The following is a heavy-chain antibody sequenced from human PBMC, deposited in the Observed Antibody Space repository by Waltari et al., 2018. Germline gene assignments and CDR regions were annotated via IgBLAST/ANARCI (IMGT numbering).Heavy chain of an antibody. Sequence: QVQLQESGPGLVKPSETLSLTCTVSGGSISSYYWSWIRQPAGKGLEWIGRSYTSGRTNYTPPLKGRVTMSVDTPKTQSSLKRSSVPAADTAGYYWARGGGGSYWLGYFDYWGQGTLVTVSS. CDR3: ARGGGGSYWLGYFDY. CDR1: GGSISSYY. J-gene: IGHJ4*02. V-gene: IGHV4-4*07. CDR2: SYTSGRT. D-gene: IGHD1-26*01.